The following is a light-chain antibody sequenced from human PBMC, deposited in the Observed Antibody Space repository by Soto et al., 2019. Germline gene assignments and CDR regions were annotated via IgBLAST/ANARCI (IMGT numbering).Light chain of an antibody. Sequence: EIVLRQSPGTLSLSPGERATLSCRASQSITSNFLAWYQQKPGQAPRLLIYGASSRATGIPDRFSGSGSERDFTLTINRLEPEDFAVYFCQQYGRSPLMYTLGQGTKVAIK. CDR1: QSITSNF. V-gene: IGKV3-20*01. CDR2: GAS. J-gene: IGKJ2*01. CDR3: QQYGRSPLMYT.